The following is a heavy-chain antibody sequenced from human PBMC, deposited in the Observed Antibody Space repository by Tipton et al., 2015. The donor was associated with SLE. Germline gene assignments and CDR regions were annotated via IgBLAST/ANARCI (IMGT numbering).Heavy chain of an antibody. V-gene: IGHV3-7*01. CDR3: AREGGVVVGAMGDAFDI. Sequence: SLRLSCAASGFTFSNYWMSWVRQAPGKGLEWVANIKQDGSEKFYVDSVKGRFTISRDNAKNSLYLQMNSLRAGDTAVYYCAREGGVVVGAMGDAFDIWGQGTMVTVSS. CDR1: GFTFSNYW. D-gene: IGHD1-26*01. CDR2: IKQDGSEK. J-gene: IGHJ3*02.